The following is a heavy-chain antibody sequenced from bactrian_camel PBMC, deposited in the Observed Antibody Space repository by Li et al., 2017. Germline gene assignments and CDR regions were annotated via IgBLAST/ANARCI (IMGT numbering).Heavy chain of an antibody. J-gene: IGHJ4*01. V-gene: IGHV3-3*01. CDR2: IPFGGGRT. CDR1: GSTTNSAC. CDR3: AADSFLVATMEILSVGS. D-gene: IGHD4*01. Sequence: HVQLVESGGGTVQAGGSLRLSCVASGSTTNSACWSWFRQGPGKERESVATIPFGGGRTYYADSVKGRFSISQDSAKNTWYLQMNNLKPEDTAMYYCAADSFLVATMEILSVGSWGQGTQVTVS.